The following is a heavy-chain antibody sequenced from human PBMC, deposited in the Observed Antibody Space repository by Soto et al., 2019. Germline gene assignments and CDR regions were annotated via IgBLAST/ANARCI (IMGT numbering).Heavy chain of an antibody. CDR1: GGSISSYY. J-gene: IGHJ6*02. V-gene: IGHV4-59*01. CDR3: ARVMIAARPYYYYYYGMDV. CDR2: IYYSGST. D-gene: IGHD6-6*01. Sequence: QVQLQESGPGLVKPSETLSLTCTVSGGSISSYYWSWIRQPPGKGLEWNGYIYYSGSTNYNPSLKSRVTISVDTSKNQFSLKLSSVTAADTAVYYCARVMIAARPYYYYYYGMDVWGQGTTVTVSS.